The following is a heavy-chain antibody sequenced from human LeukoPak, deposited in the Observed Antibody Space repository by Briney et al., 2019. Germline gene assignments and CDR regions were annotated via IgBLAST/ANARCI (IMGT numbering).Heavy chain of an antibody. Sequence: PSETLSLTCTVSGGSVSRGGYYWNWIRQHPGEGLEWIGFTSYSEGTYYNPSLMSRITISVDRSQNQFSLKMRDVTAADTAVYFCATADWESFYFDSWGQGALVAVSS. CDR2: TSYSEGT. CDR3: ATADWESFYFDS. J-gene: IGHJ4*02. V-gene: IGHV4-31*03. D-gene: IGHD1-26*01. CDR1: GGSVSRGGYY.